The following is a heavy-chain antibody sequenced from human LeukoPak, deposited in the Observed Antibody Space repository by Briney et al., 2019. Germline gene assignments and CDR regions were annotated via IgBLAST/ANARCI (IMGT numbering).Heavy chain of an antibody. CDR1: GGSISSGTYY. CDR3: ARSYTDYYDSSGLDF. CDR2: IYTSGST. Sequence: SETLSLTCTVSGGSISSGTYYWSWIRQPAGKGLEWIGHIYTSGSTKYNPSLKSRVTISVDTSKNQFSLRLSSVTAADTAVYYCARSYTDYYDSSGLDFWGQGTLVTVSS. D-gene: IGHD3-22*01. J-gene: IGHJ4*02. V-gene: IGHV4-61*09.